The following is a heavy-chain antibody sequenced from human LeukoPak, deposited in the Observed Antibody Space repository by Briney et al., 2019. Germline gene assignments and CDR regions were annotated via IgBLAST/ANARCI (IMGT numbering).Heavy chain of an antibody. CDR3: VKEGVEYSYSYGDY. V-gene: IGHV3-30*18. CDR2: ISYDGGDK. Sequence: GGSLRLSCAASGFSFNNYAMYWVRQAPGKGLEWVALISYDGGDKYHAESMKGRITISRDNAENTLYLQMNNLRPDDTAFYFCVKEGVEYSYSYGDYWGQGTLVTVSS. J-gene: IGHJ4*02. CDR1: GFSFNNYA. D-gene: IGHD3-16*01.